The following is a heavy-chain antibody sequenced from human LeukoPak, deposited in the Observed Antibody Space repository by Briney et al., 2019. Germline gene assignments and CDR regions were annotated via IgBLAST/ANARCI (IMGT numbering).Heavy chain of an antibody. CDR1: GYSFTSYW. V-gene: IGHV5-51*01. CDR2: IYPGDSDT. J-gene: IGHJ6*02. Sequence: PGESLKISCKGSGYSFTSYWIGWVRQMPGKGLEWMGIIYPGDSDTRYSPSFQGQITISADKSTHTAYLQWSSLQASDTAVYYCARHGEYSGNEHYSYAVDVWGQGTRVTVSS. D-gene: IGHD5-12*01. CDR3: ARHGEYSGNEHYSYAVDV.